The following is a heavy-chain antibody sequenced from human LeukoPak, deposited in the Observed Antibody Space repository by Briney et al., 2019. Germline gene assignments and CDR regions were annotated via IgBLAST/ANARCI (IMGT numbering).Heavy chain of an antibody. CDR1: GYTFTRYY. CDR2: INPNSGGT. D-gene: IGHD6-13*01. CDR3: ARDAAAAGTYYYYGMDV. Sequence: ASVTVSCKASGYTFTRYYMHWVRQAPGQGREWRGWINPNSGGTNYAQKFQGRVTMTRDTSISTAYMELSRLRSDDTAVYYCARDAAAAGTYYYYGMDVWGQGTTVTVSS. V-gene: IGHV1-2*02. J-gene: IGHJ6*02.